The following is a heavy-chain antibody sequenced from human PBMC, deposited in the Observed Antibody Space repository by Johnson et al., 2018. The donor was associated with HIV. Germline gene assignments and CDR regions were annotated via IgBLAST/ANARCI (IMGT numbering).Heavy chain of an antibody. CDR2: IRYDGGNK. D-gene: IGHD3-9*01. V-gene: IGHV3-30*02. J-gene: IGHJ3*02. CDR1: GFAFSSYG. CDR3: ATRKDILTGYDAFDI. Sequence: VQLVESGGGVVQPGGSLRLSCVASGFAFSSYGMHWVRQAQGKGLEWVSFIRYDGGNKSYGDSGKGRFTISRDNSKNTLYRQMNSLRPEDTALYYCATRKDILTGYDAFDIWGQGTMVTVSS.